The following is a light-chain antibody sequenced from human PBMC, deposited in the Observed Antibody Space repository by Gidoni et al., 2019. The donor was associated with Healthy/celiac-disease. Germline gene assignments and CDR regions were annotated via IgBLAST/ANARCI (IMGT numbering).Light chain of an antibody. J-gene: IGKJ4*01. CDR1: QSVSSN. Sequence: ELVLTQSPATLSVPPRERATLTCRARQSVSSNLAWYQQKPGQAPRLLNYGASTRAAGIPARFRGSGPGTEFALTISSRQSEDFAVYYCQRYNNWPPLTFGGXTKVEIK. CDR3: QRYNNWPPLT. CDR2: GAS. V-gene: IGKV3-15*01.